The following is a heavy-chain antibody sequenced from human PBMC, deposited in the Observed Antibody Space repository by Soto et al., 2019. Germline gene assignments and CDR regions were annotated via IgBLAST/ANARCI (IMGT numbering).Heavy chain of an antibody. V-gene: IGHV1-69*13. CDR1: GGTFSSYA. D-gene: IGHD3-3*01. CDR2: IIPIFGTA. CDR3: ARGSQFGYYDFWSGYDIYYYYGMDV. J-gene: IGHJ6*02. Sequence: SVKVSCKASGGTFSSYAISWVRQAPGQGLEWMGGIIPIFGTANYAQKFQGRVTITADESTSTAYMELSSLRSEVTAVYYCARGSQFGYYDFWSGYDIYYYYGMDVWGQGTTVTVSS.